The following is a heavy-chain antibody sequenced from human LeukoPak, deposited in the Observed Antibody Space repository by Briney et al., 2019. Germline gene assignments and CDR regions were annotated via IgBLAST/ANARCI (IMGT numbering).Heavy chain of an antibody. Sequence: GGFLRLSCAASGFTFSSYAMSWVRQAPGKGLEWVSAISGSGGSTYYADSVKGRFTISRDNSKNTMYLQMNRLTAEDTAVYYCAKDSGGNYYYYGMDVWGQGTTVTASS. J-gene: IGHJ6*02. CDR3: AKDSGGNYYYYGMDV. D-gene: IGHD1-26*01. CDR2: ISGSGGST. CDR1: GFTFSSYA. V-gene: IGHV3-23*01.